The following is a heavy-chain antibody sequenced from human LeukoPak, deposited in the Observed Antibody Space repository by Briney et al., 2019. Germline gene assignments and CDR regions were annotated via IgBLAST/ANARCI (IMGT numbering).Heavy chain of an antibody. CDR1: GFTFSTYT. J-gene: IGHJ4*02. V-gene: IGHV3-21*01. CDR3: AGERGVGEFY. CDR2: ISSSSSSI. D-gene: IGHD3-10*01. Sequence: PGGSLRLSCAASGFTFSTYTMNWVRQAPGKGLEWVSSISSSSSSIYYADSVKGRFSISRDNAKNSLYLQMNSLSDEDTAVYYCAGERGVGEFYWGQGTLVTVSS.